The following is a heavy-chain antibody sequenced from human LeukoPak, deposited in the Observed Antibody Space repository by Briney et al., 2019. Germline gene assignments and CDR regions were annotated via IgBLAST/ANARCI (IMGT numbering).Heavy chain of an antibody. CDR2: ISYDGSNK. J-gene: IGHJ4*02. CDR3: AKDRGVGPPIAAAAMGFDY. CDR1: GFTFSSYG. D-gene: IGHD6-13*01. Sequence: GGSLRLSCAASGFTFSSYGMHWVRQAPGKGLEWVAVISYDGSNKYYADSVKGRFTISRDNSKNTLYLQMNSLRAEDTAVYYCAKDRGVGPPIAAAAMGFDYWGQGTLVTVSS. V-gene: IGHV3-30*18.